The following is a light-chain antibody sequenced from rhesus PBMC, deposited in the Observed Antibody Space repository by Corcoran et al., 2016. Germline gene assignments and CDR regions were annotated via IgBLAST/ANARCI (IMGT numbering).Light chain of an antibody. J-gene: IGLJ1*01. CDR2: ENE. CDR1: NFNSKNYY. V-gene: IGLV1-64*01. CDR3: QSYDNSLITYI. Sequence: QSVLTQPPSVSGAPGQRVTISCDGMNFNSKNYYVSWYQQFPGSAPRLLIYENEKRPLGISDRFSGSKSGTSASLTIIGLQSEDEADYYCQSYDNSLITYIFGGGTRLTVL.